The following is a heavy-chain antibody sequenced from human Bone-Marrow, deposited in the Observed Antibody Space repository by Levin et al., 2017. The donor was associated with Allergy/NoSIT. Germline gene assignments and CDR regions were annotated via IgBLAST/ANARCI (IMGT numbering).Heavy chain of an antibody. CDR2: INHSGRT. V-gene: IGHV4-34*01. CDR3: ARAVVRSTMFTYGYPPRFLYFDY. CDR1: GGSFSGFY. J-gene: IGHJ4*02. Sequence: SETLSLTCAVYGGSFSGFYWSWIRQPPGKGLEWIGDINHSGRTDYNPSLTSRVSISVDTSRNQFSLKVTSVTAADTAVYYCARAVVRSTMFTYGYPPRFLYFDYWGQGALVTVSS. D-gene: IGHD3-10*01.